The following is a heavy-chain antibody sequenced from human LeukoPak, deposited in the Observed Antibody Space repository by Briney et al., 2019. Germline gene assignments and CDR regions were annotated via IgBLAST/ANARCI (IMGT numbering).Heavy chain of an antibody. CDR2: ISGSGGST. J-gene: IGHJ3*02. CDR1: GFTFSSYA. V-gene: IGHV3-23*01. D-gene: IGHD6-19*01. Sequence: GGSPRLSCAASGFTFSSYAMSWVRQAPGKGLEWVSAISGSGGSTYYADSVKGRFTISRDNSKNTLYLQMNSLRAEDTAVYYCAKEGSLPGSSGWYLWTEAFDIWGQGTMVTVST. CDR3: AKEGSLPGSSGWYLWTEAFDI.